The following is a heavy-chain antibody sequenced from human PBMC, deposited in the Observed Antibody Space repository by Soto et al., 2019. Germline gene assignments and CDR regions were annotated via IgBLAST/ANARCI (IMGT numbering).Heavy chain of an antibody. J-gene: IGHJ4*02. Sequence: QVQLQESGPGLVKPSETLSLTCTVSGGSISSYYWSWIRQPPGKGLEGIGYIYYSGTTNYNPSLQSRVTRSVDTSKNQFSLRLSSVTAADTAVYYCARGYCMGGSCYSRFFDYWGQGTLVTVSS. CDR3: ARGYCMGGSCYSRFFDY. V-gene: IGHV4-59*08. CDR1: GGSISSYY. D-gene: IGHD2-15*01. CDR2: IYYSGTT.